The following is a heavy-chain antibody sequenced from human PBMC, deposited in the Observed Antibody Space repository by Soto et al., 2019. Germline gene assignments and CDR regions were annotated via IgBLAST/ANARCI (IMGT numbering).Heavy chain of an antibody. J-gene: IGHJ4*02. CDR1: GFIPSSYA. CDR3: AKDAIMVSSSFNYFDF. V-gene: IGHV3-23*01. Sequence: GGSLRLSCVVYGFIPSSYAMSWVRQAPGKGLGWVSGISGSGGATSYADSVKGRFTISRDNSKNTLYLQMNSLSAEDTAIYYCAKDAIMVSSSFNYFDFWGQGALVTVSS. CDR2: ISGSGGAT. D-gene: IGHD6-13*01.